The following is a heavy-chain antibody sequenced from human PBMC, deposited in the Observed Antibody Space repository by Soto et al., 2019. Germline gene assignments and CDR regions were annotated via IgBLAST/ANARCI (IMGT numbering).Heavy chain of an antibody. CDR2: VHHSWGS. D-gene: IGHD3-10*01. CDR3: ARQGFGPLRGLVDV. J-gene: IGHJ6*02. CDR1: GGSISSYY. V-gene: IGHV4-59*08. Sequence: QVQLQESGPGLVKPSETLSLSCTVSGGSISSYYWSWFRQSPGKRMEWIGYVHHSWGSSYNPSLQGRVAISLATSKSQFSLKVTSVTATDTAVYYCARQGFGPLRGLVDVWGQGTTVTVSS.